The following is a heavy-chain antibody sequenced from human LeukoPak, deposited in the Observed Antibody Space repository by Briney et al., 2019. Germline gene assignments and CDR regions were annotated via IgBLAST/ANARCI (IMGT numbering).Heavy chain of an antibody. CDR3: ARLVEMATITPDAFDI. Sequence: SETLSLTCTVSGYSISSGYYWGWIRQPPGKGLEWIGSIYHSGSTYYNPSLKSRVTISVDTSKNQFSLKLSSVTAADTAVYYCARLVEMATITPDAFDIWGQGTMVTVSS. CDR2: IYHSGST. D-gene: IGHD5-24*01. J-gene: IGHJ3*02. V-gene: IGHV4-38-2*02. CDR1: GYSISSGYY.